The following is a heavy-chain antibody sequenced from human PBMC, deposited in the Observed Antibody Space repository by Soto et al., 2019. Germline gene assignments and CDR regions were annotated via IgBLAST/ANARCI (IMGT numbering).Heavy chain of an antibody. J-gene: IGHJ4*02. Sequence: QVQLVQSGAEVKKPGSSVKVSCKASGGTFSSYTISWVRQAPGQGLEWMGRIIPILGIANYAQKFQGRVTITADKSAGTAYMELSSLRSEATAVYYCAMEYCSSTSCYRDYWGQGTLVTVYS. V-gene: IGHV1-69*02. D-gene: IGHD2-2*02. CDR1: GGTFSSYT. CDR3: AMEYCSSTSCYRDY. CDR2: IIPILGIA.